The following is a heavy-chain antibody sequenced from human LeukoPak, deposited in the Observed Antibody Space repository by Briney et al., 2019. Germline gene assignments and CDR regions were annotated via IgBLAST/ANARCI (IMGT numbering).Heavy chain of an antibody. D-gene: IGHD2-2*02. J-gene: IGHJ5*02. Sequence: SETLSPTCTVSGGSISSGGYYWNWIRQHTGKGLEWIGYIYDSGSTYYNPSLKSRVTISVDTSKNQFSLKLSSVTAADTAVYYCARSTGRASIPNWFDPWGQGTLVTVSS. CDR2: IYDSGST. CDR1: GGSISSGGYY. V-gene: IGHV4-31*03. CDR3: ARSTGRASIPNWFDP.